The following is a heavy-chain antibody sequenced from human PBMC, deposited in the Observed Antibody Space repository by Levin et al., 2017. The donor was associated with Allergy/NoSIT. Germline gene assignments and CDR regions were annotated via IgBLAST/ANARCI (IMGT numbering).Heavy chain of an antibody. CDR2: INPNSGGT. CDR1: GYTFTGYY. CDR3: ARGGGSYIYYYYGMDV. D-gene: IGHD1-26*01. V-gene: IGHV1-2*02. Sequence: GESLKISCKASGYTFTGYYMHWVRQAPGQGLEWMGWINPNSGGTNYAQKFQGRVTMTRDTSISTAYMELSRLRSDDTAVYYCARGGGSYIYYYYGMDVWGQGTTVTVSS. J-gene: IGHJ6*02.